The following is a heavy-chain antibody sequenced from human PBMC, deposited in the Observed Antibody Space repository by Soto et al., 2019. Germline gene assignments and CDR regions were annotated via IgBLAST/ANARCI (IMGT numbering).Heavy chain of an antibody. CDR1: GGSISSGGYY. CDR3: ASVDMANENFDY. CDR2: IYYSGST. V-gene: IGHV4-30-4*08. Sequence: PSETLSLTCTVSGGSISSGGYYWSWIRQHPGKGLEWIGYIYYSGSTYYNPSLKSRVTISIDTSKKQFSLKVSSVTAADTAVYYCASVDMANENFDYWGQGTLVTVSS. J-gene: IGHJ4*02. D-gene: IGHD5-12*01.